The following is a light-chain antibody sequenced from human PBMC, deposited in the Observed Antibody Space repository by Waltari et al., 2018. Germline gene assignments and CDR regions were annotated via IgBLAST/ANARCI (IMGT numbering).Light chain of an antibody. Sequence: QSALTQPASLSGSPRQSITISCTGTNSDIGGYNYVSWYQHHSGKAPTLMNFGVSDRPSGVSTRFSGSTSGNTASLTISELQADDEADYYCSSFTSSATWVFGGGTKLTVL. CDR1: NSDIGGYNY. J-gene: IGLJ3*02. V-gene: IGLV2-14*03. CDR3: SSFTSSATWV. CDR2: GVS.